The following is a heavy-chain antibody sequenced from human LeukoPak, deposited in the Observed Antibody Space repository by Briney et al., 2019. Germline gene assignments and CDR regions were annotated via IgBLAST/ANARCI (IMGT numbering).Heavy chain of an antibody. CDR3: ERNQRRLDY. D-gene: IGHD1-14*01. J-gene: IGHJ4*02. V-gene: IGHV3-11*04. CDR2: ISSGGSRI. Sequence: GGSLRLSCAASGFTFSDYYMSWVRQSPGKGLEWVSYISSGGSRIYYADSVKGRFTISRDNAKNSLYLQMNSLRAEDTAVYYCERNQRRLDYWGQGTLVTVSS. CDR1: GFTFSDYY.